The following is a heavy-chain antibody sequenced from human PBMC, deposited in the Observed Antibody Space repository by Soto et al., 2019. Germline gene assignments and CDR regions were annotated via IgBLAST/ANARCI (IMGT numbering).Heavy chain of an antibody. CDR2: IYPYGSDK. V-gene: IGHV3-23*05. CDR3: VKGGWGDN. D-gene: IGHD3-10*01. CDR1: GFNFSGYA. Sequence: EVQLLESGGGLVQTGESLRLSCAGSGFNFSGYAMTWVRQAPGRGLEWIATIYPYGSDKYYAASVWGRYTISRDDPRGTVYLRMDSLIVEDTAMYYCVKGGWGDNWGLGALVAVSS. J-gene: IGHJ4*02.